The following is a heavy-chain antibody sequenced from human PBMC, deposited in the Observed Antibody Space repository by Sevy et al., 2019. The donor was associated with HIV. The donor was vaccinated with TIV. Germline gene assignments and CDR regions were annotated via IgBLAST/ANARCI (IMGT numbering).Heavy chain of an antibody. J-gene: IGHJ4*02. V-gene: IGHV4-39*01. CDR1: GASISSIGYY. CDR3: AGPILTYNSGWSYYDY. CDR2: IRYTGET. Sequence: SETLSLTCTVSGASISSIGYYWGLIRQPPGKGLEWIASIRYTGETFYNPSLRSRVTISADTSKIQFYLQLSSVTAADTAIYFCAGPILTYNSGWSYYDYWGQGTVVTVSS. D-gene: IGHD6-19*01.